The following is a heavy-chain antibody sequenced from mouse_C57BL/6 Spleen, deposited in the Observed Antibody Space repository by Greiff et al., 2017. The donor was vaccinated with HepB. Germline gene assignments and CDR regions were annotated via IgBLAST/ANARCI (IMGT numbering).Heavy chain of an antibody. D-gene: IGHD2-3*01. Sequence: QVQLQQSGAELVRPGASVKLSCKASGYTFTDYYINWVKQRPGQGLEWIARIYPGSGNTYYNEKFKGKATLTAEKSSSTAYMQLSSLTSEDSAVYFCARSTVYDGYPDYYAMDYWGQGTSVTVSS. J-gene: IGHJ4*01. V-gene: IGHV1-76*01. CDR3: ARSTVYDGYPDYYAMDY. CDR2: IYPGSGNT. CDR1: GYTFTDYY.